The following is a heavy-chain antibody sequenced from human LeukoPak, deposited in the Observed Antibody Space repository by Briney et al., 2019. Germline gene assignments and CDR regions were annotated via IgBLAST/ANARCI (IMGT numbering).Heavy chain of an antibody. D-gene: IGHD1-26*01. CDR2: ISSSSSYI. V-gene: IGHV3-21*01. CDR3: ATGSGQGGY. CDR1: GFTFSSYS. Sequence: PGGSLRLSCAASGFTFSSYSMNWVRQAPGKGLEWVLSISSSSSYIYYADSVKGRFTISRDNAKNSLYLQMNSLRAEDTAVYYCATGSGQGGYWGQGTLVTVSS. J-gene: IGHJ4*02.